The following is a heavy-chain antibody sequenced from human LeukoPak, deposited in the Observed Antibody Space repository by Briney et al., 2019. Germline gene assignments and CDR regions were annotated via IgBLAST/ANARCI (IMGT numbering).Heavy chain of an antibody. J-gene: IGHJ4*02. D-gene: IGHD4-17*01. CDR2: IFYGGST. CDR1: VGSISSSNDY. CDR3: ARHIATGDYLNY. Sequence: SETLSLTCTVFVGSISSSNDYWGWIRQPPGKGLEWIGSIFYGGSTNYNPSLKSRVTISVDMSKNQFSLKMRSVTATDTAVYYCARHIATGDYLNYWGQGTLVTVSS. V-gene: IGHV4-39*01.